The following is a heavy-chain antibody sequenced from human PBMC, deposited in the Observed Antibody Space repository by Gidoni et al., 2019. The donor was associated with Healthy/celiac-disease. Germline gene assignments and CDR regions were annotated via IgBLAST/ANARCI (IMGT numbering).Heavy chain of an antibody. Sequence: EVQLLESGGGLVQPGGSLSLSCAASGFTFSSYAMSWVRQAPGKGLGWVSAISGRGGSTYYADSGKGRFNISRENSKNTLYLKMNSLRAEDTAVDYWAKDRGRDFDWPTGADIWGQGTMVTVSS. V-gene: IGHV3-23*01. CDR1: GFTFSSYA. J-gene: IGHJ3*02. CDR2: ISGRGGST. D-gene: IGHD3-9*01. CDR3: AKDRGRDFDWPTGADI.